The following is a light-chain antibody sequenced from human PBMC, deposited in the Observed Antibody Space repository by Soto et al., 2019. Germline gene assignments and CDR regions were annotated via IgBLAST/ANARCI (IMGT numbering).Light chain of an antibody. J-gene: IGKJ1*01. Sequence: DIVMTQSPDSLAVSLGERATINCKSTQSVLISSQNKNCITWYQQKPGQLPKVLIYWASTRESGVPDRFSGSGSGTDFTLTISSLQAEDVAVYYCHQYCSIPRTFGQGTKVEIK. CDR1: QSVLISSQNKNC. CDR2: WAS. CDR3: HQYCSIPRT. V-gene: IGKV4-1*01.